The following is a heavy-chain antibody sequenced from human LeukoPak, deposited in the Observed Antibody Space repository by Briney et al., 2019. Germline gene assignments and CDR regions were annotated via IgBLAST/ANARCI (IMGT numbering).Heavy chain of an antibody. Sequence: PGGSLRLSCAASGFTFSSYAMHWVRQAPGKGLEWVAVISYDGSNKYYADSVKGRLTISRDNSKNTLYLQMNSLRAEDTAVYYRAREDYGDFEPVYFDYWGQGTLVTVSS. D-gene: IGHD4-17*01. CDR1: GFTFSSYA. J-gene: IGHJ4*02. CDR3: AREDYGDFEPVYFDY. CDR2: ISYDGSNK. V-gene: IGHV3-30-3*01.